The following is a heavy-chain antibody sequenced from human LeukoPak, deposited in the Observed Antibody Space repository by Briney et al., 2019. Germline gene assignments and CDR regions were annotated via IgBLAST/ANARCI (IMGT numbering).Heavy chain of an antibody. CDR1: GGSFSGYY. CDR2: ISNSGST. J-gene: IGHJ4*02. Sequence: SETLSLTCAVYGGSFSGYYWSWIRQPPGKGLEWIGYISNSGSTNYNPSLKSRVTISVDTSKNQFSLRLSSVTAADTAVYYCARLQYGTGWSTIDYWGQGTLVTVSS. V-gene: IGHV4-59*01. CDR3: ARLQYGTGWSTIDY. D-gene: IGHD2-8*02.